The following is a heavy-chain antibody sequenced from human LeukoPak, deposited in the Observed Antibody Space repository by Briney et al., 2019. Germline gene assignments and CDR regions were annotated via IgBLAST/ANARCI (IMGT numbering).Heavy chain of an antibody. Sequence: GGSLRLSCAASGFTFTNYWMSWVRQAPGKGLELVANIKQDRSEKYYVDSVKGRFTISRDNSKNTLYLQMNSLRAEDTAVYYCAKFGYLTLNDAFDIWGQGTMVTVSS. CDR1: GFTFTNYW. CDR2: IKQDRSEK. CDR3: AKFGYLTLNDAFDI. V-gene: IGHV3-7*03. J-gene: IGHJ3*02. D-gene: IGHD6-25*01.